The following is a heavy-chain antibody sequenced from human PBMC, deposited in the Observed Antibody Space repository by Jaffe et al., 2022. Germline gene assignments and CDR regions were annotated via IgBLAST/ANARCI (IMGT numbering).Heavy chain of an antibody. V-gene: IGHV3-11*01. CDR1: GFTFNDYY. D-gene: IGHD3-10*01. J-gene: IGHJ4*02. CDR2: ITGGGNTK. CDR3: ARRSVDDYGSGSSGFDY. Sequence: QVQVVESGGGWVKPGGSLRLSCAASGFTFNDYYMSWIRQAPGKGLEWVSYITGGGNTKYYTDSVRGRFTISRDNARNSLYLQMNSLRVEDTAVYYCARRSVDDYGSGSSGFDYWGQGTLVTVSS.